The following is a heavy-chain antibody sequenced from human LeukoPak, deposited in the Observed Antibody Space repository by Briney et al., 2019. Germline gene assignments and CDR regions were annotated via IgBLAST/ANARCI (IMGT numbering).Heavy chain of an antibody. J-gene: IGHJ4*02. D-gene: IGHD3-10*01. V-gene: IGHV3-30*03. CDR2: ISYDGSNK. CDR1: GFTFSSYG. CDR3: ARDDQDSGY. Sequence: PGGSLRLSCAASGFTFSSYGMHWVRQAPGKGLEWVAVISYDGSNKYYADSVKGRFTISRDNSKNTLYLQMNSLRAEDTAVYYCARDDQDSGYWGQGTLVTVSS.